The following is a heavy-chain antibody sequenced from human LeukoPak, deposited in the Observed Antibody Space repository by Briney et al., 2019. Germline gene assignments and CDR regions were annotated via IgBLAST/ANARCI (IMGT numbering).Heavy chain of an antibody. V-gene: IGHV3-74*01. CDR1: GFTFSSYW. J-gene: IGHJ6*02. CDR2: IDSNGRTI. CDR3: ARGRKYSYGTYYYGLDV. Sequence: PGGSLRLSCAASGFTFSSYWMHWVRRAPGKGLVWVSRIDSNGRTINYADSVKGRFTISRDNSKNTLYLQMNSLRAEDTAVYYCARGRKYSYGTYYYGLDVWGQGTTVTVCS. D-gene: IGHD5-18*01.